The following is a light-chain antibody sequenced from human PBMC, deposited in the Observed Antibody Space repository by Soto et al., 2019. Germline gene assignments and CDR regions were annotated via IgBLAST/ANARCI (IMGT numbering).Light chain of an antibody. J-gene: IGLJ1*01. Sequence: SYELTQSPSVSVAPEKTATITCGGNNIGNKRVHWYRQKPGQAPVLLISYDSDRPSGIPERFSGSNSGNTATLTISRVEAGDEADYYYQVWDIMTDTHVFGSGTKVTVL. CDR2: YDS. CDR1: NIGNKR. V-gene: IGLV3-21*04. CDR3: QVWDIMTDTHV.